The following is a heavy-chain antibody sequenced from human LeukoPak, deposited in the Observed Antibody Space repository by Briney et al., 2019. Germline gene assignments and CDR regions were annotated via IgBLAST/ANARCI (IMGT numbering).Heavy chain of an antibody. CDR1: GFSLGDYG. D-gene: IGHD3-10*01. CDR2: ITSLSTYI. J-gene: IGHJ6*03. CDR3: ARFPRGAGYYYYYMDV. Sequence: GGSLRLSCAASGFSLGDYGMSWVRQVPGKGLEWVSSITSLSTYIYYADSVKGRFTISRDNAKNSLYLQMNNLRAEDTAVYYCARFPRGAGYYYYYMDVWGKGTTVTVSS. V-gene: IGHV3-21*01.